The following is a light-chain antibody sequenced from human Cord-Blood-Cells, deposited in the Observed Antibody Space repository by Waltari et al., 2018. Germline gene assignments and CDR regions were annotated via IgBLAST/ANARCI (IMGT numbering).Light chain of an antibody. CDR1: SSDVGGYNY. CDR2: EVS. CDR3: SSYAGSNELV. J-gene: IGLJ2*01. Sequence: VTISCTGTSSDVGGYNYVSWYQQHPGKAPKLMIYEVSKRPSGVPDRFSGSKSGNTASLTVSGLQAEDEADYYCSSYAGSNELVFGGGTKLTVL. V-gene: IGLV2-8*01.